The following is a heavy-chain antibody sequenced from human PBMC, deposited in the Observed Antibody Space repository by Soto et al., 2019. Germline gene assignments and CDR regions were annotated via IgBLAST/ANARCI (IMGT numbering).Heavy chain of an antibody. D-gene: IGHD3-22*01. CDR3: AASITMIVVVNSDGMDV. J-gene: IGHJ6*02. CDR2: IVVGSGNT. CDR1: GFTFTSSA. V-gene: IGHV1-58*01. Sequence: SVKVSCKASGFTFTSSAVQWVRQARGQRLEWIGWIVVGSGNTNYAQKFQERVTITRDMSTSTAYMELSSLRSEDTAVYYCAASITMIVVVNSDGMDVWGQGATVTVS.